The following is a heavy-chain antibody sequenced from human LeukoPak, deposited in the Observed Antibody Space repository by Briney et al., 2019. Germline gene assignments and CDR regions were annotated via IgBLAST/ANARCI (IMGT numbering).Heavy chain of an antibody. CDR2: IYSDGNT. Sequence: GGSLRLSCAASGFTVISNYMSWVRQAPGKGLEWVSVIYSDGNTYYADSVKGRFSISRDNSKNMMYLQMNSLRAEDTALYYCARGGSSYYMDVWGKGTTVTISS. V-gene: IGHV3-66*01. CDR3: ARGGSSYYMDV. J-gene: IGHJ6*03. CDR1: GFTVISNY. D-gene: IGHD3-10*01.